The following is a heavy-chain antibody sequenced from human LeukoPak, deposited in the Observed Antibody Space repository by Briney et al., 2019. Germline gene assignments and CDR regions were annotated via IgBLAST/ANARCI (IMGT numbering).Heavy chain of an antibody. D-gene: IGHD3-10*01. V-gene: IGHV5-51*01. CDR1: GYSFTSYW. J-gene: IGHJ3*02. Sequence: GESLKISCKGSGYSFTSYWIGWVRQMPGKGLEWMGIIYPGDSDTRYSPSFQGQVTISADKSISTAYLQWSSLKASDTAMYYCASSRIRVAHKGLDAFDIWGQGTMVTVSS. CDR2: IYPGDSDT. CDR3: ASSRIRVAHKGLDAFDI.